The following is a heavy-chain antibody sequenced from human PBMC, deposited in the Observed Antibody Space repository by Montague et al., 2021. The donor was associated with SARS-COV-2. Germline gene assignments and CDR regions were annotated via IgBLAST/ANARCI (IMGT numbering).Heavy chain of an antibody. CDR3: TTDFSGYDSLDL. Sequence: AWKTKYAAPVKGRFTISRDDSKNTLYLQMNSLKTEDTAVYYCTTDFSGYDSLDLWGGGTMVTVSS. D-gene: IGHD5-12*01. J-gene: IGHJ2*01. V-gene: IGHV3-15*06. CDR2: AWKT.